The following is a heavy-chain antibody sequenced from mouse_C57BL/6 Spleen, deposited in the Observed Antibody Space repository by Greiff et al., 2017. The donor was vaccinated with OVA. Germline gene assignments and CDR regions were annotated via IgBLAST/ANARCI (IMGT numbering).Heavy chain of an antibody. CDR3: ARDGKGTSGY. CDR1: GYTFTSYG. D-gene: IGHD3-2*02. V-gene: IGHV1-81*01. Sequence: QVQLKESGAELARPGASVKLSCKASGYTFTSYGISWVKQRTGQGLGWIGEIYPRSGNTYYNEKFKGKATLTADKSSSTAYMELRSLTSEDSAVYFCARDGKGTSGYWGQGTTLTVSS. J-gene: IGHJ2*01. CDR2: IYPRSGNT.